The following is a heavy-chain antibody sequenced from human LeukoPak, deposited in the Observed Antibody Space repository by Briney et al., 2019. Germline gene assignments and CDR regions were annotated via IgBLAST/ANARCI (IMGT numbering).Heavy chain of an antibody. CDR1: GYTFTSYG. D-gene: IGHD5-12*01. J-gene: IGHJ4*02. Sequence: ASVKVSCKASGYTFTSYGISWVRQAPGRGLEWMGWISAYNGNTNYAQKLQGRVTMTTDTSTSTAYMELRSLRSDDTAVYYCARDPVVATILKGRYYFDYWGQGTLVTVSS. CDR3: ARDPVVATILKGRYYFDY. V-gene: IGHV1-18*01. CDR2: ISAYNGNT.